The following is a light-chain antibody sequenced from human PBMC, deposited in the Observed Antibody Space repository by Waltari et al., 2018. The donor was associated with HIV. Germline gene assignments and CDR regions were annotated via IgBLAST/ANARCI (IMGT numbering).Light chain of an antibody. Sequence: SSELTQDPAVSVALGQTVRITCQGDILGRYYASWYQQKPGQAPALVVYGKNNRPSGIPDRFSGSRSGNTASLTITGAQAEDEADYYCNSRDTSGHHRVFGGGTKLSVL. J-gene: IGLJ2*01. V-gene: IGLV3-19*01. CDR3: NSRDTSGHHRV. CDR2: GKN. CDR1: ILGRYY.